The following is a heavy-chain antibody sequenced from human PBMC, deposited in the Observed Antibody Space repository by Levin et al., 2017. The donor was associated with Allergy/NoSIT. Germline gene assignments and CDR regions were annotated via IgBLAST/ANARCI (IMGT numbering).Heavy chain of an antibody. Sequence: SETLSLTCTVSGDSISNYYWSWIRQPPGKGLEWIGYIYYGGSTTYNSSLKSRVTISIDSSKRQFSLKLSSVTAADTAVYYCVRDRIRYGMDVWGQGTTVTVSS. V-gene: IGHV4-59*01. CDR1: GDSISNYY. CDR3: VRDRIRYGMDV. J-gene: IGHJ6*02. D-gene: IGHD2-21*01. CDR2: IYYGGST.